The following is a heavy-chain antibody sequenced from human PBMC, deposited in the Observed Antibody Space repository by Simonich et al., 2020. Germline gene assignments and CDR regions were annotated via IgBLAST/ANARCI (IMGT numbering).Heavy chain of an antibody. CDR1: GYSISSGYY. Sequence: QVQLQESGPGLVKPSETLSLTCAVSGYSISSGYYWGWIRQPPGKGLEWIGSIYHSGSTYYNPSLKRRVTISVDTSKNQFSLKRSSVTAADTAVYYCRGYCSNTSCYDYWGQGTLVTVSS. D-gene: IGHD2-2*01. CDR3: RGYCSNTSCYDY. V-gene: IGHV4-38-2*01. CDR2: IYHSGST. J-gene: IGHJ4*02.